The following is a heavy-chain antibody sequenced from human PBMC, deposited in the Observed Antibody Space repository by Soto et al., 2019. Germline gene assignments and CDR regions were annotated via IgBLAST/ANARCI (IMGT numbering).Heavy chain of an antibody. CDR1: GFSLNNYA. V-gene: IGHV3-23*01. D-gene: IGHD3-3*01. J-gene: IGHJ4*02. CDR3: AKEGQSGHFQLDY. CDR2: ISNRDGRT. Sequence: EVQVLESGGDLAQPGGSLRLSCEASGFSLNNYAMTWVRQAPGKGLEYVSGISNRDGRTFYADSVKGRFTISRDNXKNPLHLQMNSLRAEDTAIYFCAKEGQSGHFQLDYWGQGTLVTVSS.